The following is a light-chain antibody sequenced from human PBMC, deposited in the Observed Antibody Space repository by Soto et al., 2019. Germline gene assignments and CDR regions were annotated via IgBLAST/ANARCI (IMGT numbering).Light chain of an antibody. V-gene: IGLV2-14*03. Sequence: QSVLTQPASVSGSPGPSITISCTGTSGDVGGYDYVSWYQHHPGKAPKLMIYDVSNRPSGVSNRFSGSKSGNTASLTISGLQAEEEADYFCSSDTRSTNSVFGPGTRVTVL. CDR2: DVS. CDR3: SSDTRSTNSV. CDR1: SGDVGGYDY. J-gene: IGLJ1*01.